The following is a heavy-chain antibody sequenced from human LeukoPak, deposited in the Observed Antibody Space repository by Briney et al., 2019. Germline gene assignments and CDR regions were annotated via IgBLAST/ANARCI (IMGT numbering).Heavy chain of an antibody. CDR2: TSSSDDGT. V-gene: IGHV3-23*01. J-gene: IGHJ5*02. Sequence: GGSLRLSCAASGFPLSSYAMSWVRQVPGKGLEWVSATSSSDDGTYHADSVRGRFTIYRDNFRNTLYLQMNRLRVEDAALYYCARGAAWFNPWGQGTLVTVSS. D-gene: IGHD6-13*01. CDR3: ARGAAWFNP. CDR1: GFPLSSYA.